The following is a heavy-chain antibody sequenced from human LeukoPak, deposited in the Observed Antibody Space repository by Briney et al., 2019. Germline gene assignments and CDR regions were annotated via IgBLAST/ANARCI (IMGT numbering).Heavy chain of an antibody. CDR2: MNPNSGIT. D-gene: IGHD2-2*01. Sequence: ASVKVSCKASGYTFTSYDINWVRQATGQGLEWMGWMNPNSGITGYAQKFQGRVTMTRNTSISTAYMELSSLRSEDTAVYYCARGYCSSTSCYVFWYYYYGMDVWGQGTTVTVSS. J-gene: IGHJ6*02. V-gene: IGHV1-8*01. CDR3: ARGYCSSTSCYVFWYYYYGMDV. CDR1: GYTFTSYD.